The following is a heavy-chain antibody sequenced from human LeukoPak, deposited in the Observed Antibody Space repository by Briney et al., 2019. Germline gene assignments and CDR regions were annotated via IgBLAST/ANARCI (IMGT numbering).Heavy chain of an antibody. CDR1: GFMFSSNW. V-gene: IGHV3-21*01. J-gene: IGHJ4*02. D-gene: IGHD3-22*01. CDR2: ISSSSSYI. Sequence: PGGSLRLSCAASGFMFSSNWMSWVRLAPGKGLEWVSSISSSSSYIYYADSVKGRFTISRDNAKNSLYLQMNSLRAEDTAVYYCARTAWGYYDQFGDFDYWGQGTLVTVSS. CDR3: ARTAWGYYDQFGDFDY.